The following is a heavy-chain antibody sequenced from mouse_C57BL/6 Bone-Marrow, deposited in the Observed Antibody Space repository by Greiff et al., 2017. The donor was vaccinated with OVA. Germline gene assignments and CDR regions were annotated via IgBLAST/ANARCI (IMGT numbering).Heavy chain of an antibody. D-gene: IGHD1-1*01. J-gene: IGHJ3*01. CDR1: GFTFSDYG. CDR3: ARHDTTAVGGVAY. Sequence: EVQRVESGGGLVQPGGSLKLSCAASGFTFSDYGMAWVRQAPRKGPEWVAFISNLAYSIYYADTVTGRFTISRENAKNTLYLEMSSLRSEDTAMYDCARHDTTAVGGVAYWGQGTLVTVSA. CDR2: ISNLAYSI. V-gene: IGHV5-15*01.